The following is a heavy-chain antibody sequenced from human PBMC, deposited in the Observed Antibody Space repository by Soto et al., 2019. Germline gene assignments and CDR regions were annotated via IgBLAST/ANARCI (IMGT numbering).Heavy chain of an antibody. J-gene: IGHJ3*02. CDR2: IYYSGST. D-gene: IGHD4-17*01. Sequence: PSETLSLTCTVSGGSISSYYWSWIRQPPGKGLEWIGYIYYSGSTNYNPSLKSRVTISVDTSKNQFSLKLSSVTAADTAVYYCASVYGDYAFDIWGQGTXVTVSS. CDR1: GGSISSYY. CDR3: ASVYGDYAFDI. V-gene: IGHV4-59*01.